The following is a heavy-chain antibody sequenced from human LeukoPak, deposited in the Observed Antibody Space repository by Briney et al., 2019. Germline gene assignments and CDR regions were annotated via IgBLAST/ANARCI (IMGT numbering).Heavy chain of an antibody. V-gene: IGHV1-2*02. CDR3: ARDGPSTVIFDY. D-gene: IGHD4-17*01. Sequence: GASVKVSCKASGYTFTGCYIHWVRQAPGQGLEWMGWISPNSGGTNYAQKFQGRVTMTRDTSISTAYMELSRLRSDDTAVYYCARDGPSTVIFDYWGQGTLVTISS. CDR1: GYTFTGCY. J-gene: IGHJ4*02. CDR2: ISPNSGGT.